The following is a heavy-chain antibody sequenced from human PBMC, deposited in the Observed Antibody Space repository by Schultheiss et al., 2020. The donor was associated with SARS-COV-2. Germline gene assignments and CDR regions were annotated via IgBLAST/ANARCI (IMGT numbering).Heavy chain of an antibody. V-gene: IGHV4-34*01. CDR1: GGSIRSYY. CDR2: IYHSGST. Sequence: SETLSLSCTVSGGSIRSYYWSWIRQPPGKGLEWIGEIYHSGSTNYNPSLKSRVTISVDTSKNQFSLKLSSVTAADTAVYYCARRQWLPRYFDLWGRGTLVTVSS. D-gene: IGHD6-19*01. J-gene: IGHJ2*01. CDR3: ARRQWLPRYFDL.